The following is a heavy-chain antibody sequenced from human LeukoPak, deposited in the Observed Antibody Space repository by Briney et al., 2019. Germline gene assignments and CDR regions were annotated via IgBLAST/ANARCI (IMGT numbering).Heavy chain of an antibody. CDR3: ARMYSSSWYPHYYYYYGMDV. Sequence: SETLSLTCAVYGGSFSGYYWSWIRQPPGKGLEWIGEINHSGSTNYNPSLKSRVTTSVDTSKNQFSLKLSSVTAADTAVYYCARMYSSSWYPHYYYYYGMDVWGQGTLVTVSS. J-gene: IGHJ6*02. CDR2: INHSGST. CDR1: GGSFSGYY. V-gene: IGHV4-34*01. D-gene: IGHD6-13*01.